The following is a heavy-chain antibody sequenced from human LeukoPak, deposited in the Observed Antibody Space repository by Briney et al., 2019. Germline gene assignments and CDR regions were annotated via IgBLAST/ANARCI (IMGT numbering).Heavy chain of an antibody. CDR2: ISWNSDRI. D-gene: IGHD4-11*01. CDR3: VKGSNYGPMDA. V-gene: IGHV3-9*01. Sequence: GGSLRLSCAASGFIFDDYAMHWVRQAPGKGLEWVSGISWNSDRIYYADSVKGRFTISRDNAKNSLYLQMNSLRAEDRALYYCVKGSNYGPMDAWGKGTTVTVSS. J-gene: IGHJ6*03. CDR1: GFIFDDYA.